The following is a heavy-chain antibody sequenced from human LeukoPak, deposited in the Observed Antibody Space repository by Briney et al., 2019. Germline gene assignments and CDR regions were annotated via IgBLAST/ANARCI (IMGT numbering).Heavy chain of an antibody. CDR1: GGSISTYD. J-gene: IGHJ1*01. V-gene: IGHV4-59*01. CDR3: ARGGAARLHFQN. Sequence: SETLSLTCTVSGGSISTYDWNWIRQPPGKGLEWIGYIYHSGSTNYNPSLQSRVTISVDTSKNQFSLNLNSVTAADTAVYYCARGGAARLHFQNWGQGTLVTVSS. D-gene: IGHD6-6*01. CDR2: IYHSGST.